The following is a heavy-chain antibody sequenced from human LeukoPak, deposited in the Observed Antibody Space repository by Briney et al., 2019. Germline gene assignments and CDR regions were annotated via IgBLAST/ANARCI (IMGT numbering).Heavy chain of an antibody. V-gene: IGHV3-23*01. CDR1: GFTFSNYA. CDR3: ATAFNYGSDSYYSDFDQ. Sequence: PGGSLRLSCGASGFTFSNYAMAWVRQAPGKGLEWVSTISGSGDATYYADSVKGRFTISRDPSTTTLSLQRNSLRAEDTALYYCATAFNYGSDSYYSDFDQWGQGTQVTVSS. CDR2: ISGSGDAT. J-gene: IGHJ4*02. D-gene: IGHD3-10*01.